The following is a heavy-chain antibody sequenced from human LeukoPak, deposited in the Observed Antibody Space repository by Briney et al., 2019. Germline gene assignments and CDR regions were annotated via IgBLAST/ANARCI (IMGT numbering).Heavy chain of an antibody. D-gene: IGHD3-10*01. J-gene: IGHJ5*02. CDR3: ARERVPGGSGSYYRGWFDP. CDR2: ITNSGTYT. V-gene: IGHV3-11*06. Sequence: PGGSLRLSCAASGFTFSDHYMSWIRQAPGKGLEWVSYITNSGTYTNYPDSVRGRFTISRDNSKNTLFLQMNSLRAEDTAVYYCARERVPGGSGSYYRGWFDPWGQGTLVTASS. CDR1: GFTFSDHY.